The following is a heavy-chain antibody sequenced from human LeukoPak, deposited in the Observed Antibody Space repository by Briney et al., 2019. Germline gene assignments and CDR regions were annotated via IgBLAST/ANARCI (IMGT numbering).Heavy chain of an antibody. CDR3: AREGIAVAGIYYYYYGMDV. J-gene: IGHJ6*04. CDR1: GYTFTSYG. V-gene: IGHV1-18*04. Sequence: ASVKVSCKASGYTFTSYGISWVRQAPGQGLEWMGWISAYDGNTNYAQKLQGRVTMTTDTSTSTAYMELRSLRSDDTAVYYCAREGIAVAGIYYYYYGMDVWGKGTTVTVSS. CDR2: ISAYDGNT. D-gene: IGHD6-19*01.